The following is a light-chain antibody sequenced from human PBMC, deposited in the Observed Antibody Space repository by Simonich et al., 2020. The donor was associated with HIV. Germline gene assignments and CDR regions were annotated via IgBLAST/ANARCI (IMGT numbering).Light chain of an antibody. Sequence: DIVMTTSPASLAVSLGARANINCKSSQSVLYSSNHKNYLAWYQQKPGQPPKLLMYWASTRESGVPDRFSGSGSGTDFTLTISSLQAEDVAVYYCQQYYSTPPTFGQGTRLEIK. J-gene: IGKJ5*01. CDR2: WAS. V-gene: IGKV4-1*01. CDR1: QSVLYSSNHKNY. CDR3: QQYYSTPPT.